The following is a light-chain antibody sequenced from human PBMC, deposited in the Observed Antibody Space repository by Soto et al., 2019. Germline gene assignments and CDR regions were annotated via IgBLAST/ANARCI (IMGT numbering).Light chain of an antibody. CDR1: SSNIGSNY. CDR3: GTWDTSLSAFYV. J-gene: IGLJ1*01. V-gene: IGLV1-51*01. CDR2: DNT. Sequence: QSVLTQTPSVSAAPGQTVTISCAGSSSNIGSNYVSWYQHLPGTASKLLIFDNTKRPSDIPDRFSGFKSGTSATLDIAGLQTGDEADYYCGTWDTSLSAFYVFGTGTKHTVL.